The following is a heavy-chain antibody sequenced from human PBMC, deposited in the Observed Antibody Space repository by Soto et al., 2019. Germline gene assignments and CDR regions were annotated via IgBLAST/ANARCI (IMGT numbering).Heavy chain of an antibody. V-gene: IGHV1-2*04. CDR3: ARGVSGWSPFDV. CDR2: INPKSCVT. D-gene: IGHD6-19*01. J-gene: IGHJ4*02. Sequence: QVQLVQSGAELKKPGASVKVSCKASGYTFTDYYVHWLRQAPGQGLEWMGWINPKSCVTHYAQKVQGWVTLTRDTSGITAYMELNRLKSDDTAVFFRARGVSGWSPFDVWGQGTLVTVSS. CDR1: GYTFTDYY.